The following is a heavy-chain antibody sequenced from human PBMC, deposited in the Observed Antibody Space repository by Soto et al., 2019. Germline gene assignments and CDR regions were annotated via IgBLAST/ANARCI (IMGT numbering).Heavy chain of an antibody. V-gene: IGHV4-34*01. CDR1: GGSFSGYY. J-gene: IGHJ4*02. CDR3: VASYYDFWSGYWYFDY. CDR2: INHSGST. D-gene: IGHD3-3*01. Sequence: SETLSLTCAVYGGSFSGYYWSWIRQPPGKGLEWIGEINHSGSTNYNPSLKSRVTISVDTSKDQFSLKLSSVTAAVTAVYYCVASYYDFWSGYWYFDYWAQGTLVTVSS.